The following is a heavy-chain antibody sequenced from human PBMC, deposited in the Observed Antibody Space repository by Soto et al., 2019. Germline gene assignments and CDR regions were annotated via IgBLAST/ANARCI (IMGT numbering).Heavy chain of an antibody. CDR1: GGTFSSYA. V-gene: IGHV1-69*13. D-gene: IGHD6-13*01. CDR2: IIPIFGTA. J-gene: IGHJ5*02. Sequence: GASVKVSCKASGGTFSSYAISWVRQAPGQGLEWMGGIIPIFGTANYAQKFQGRVTITADESTSTAYMELSSLRSEDTAVYYCASGGIGSSWFTWFDPWGQGTLVTVSS. CDR3: ASGGIGSSWFTWFDP.